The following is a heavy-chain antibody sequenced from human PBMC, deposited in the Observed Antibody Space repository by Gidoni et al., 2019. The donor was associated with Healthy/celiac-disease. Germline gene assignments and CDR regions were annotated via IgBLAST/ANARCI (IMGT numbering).Heavy chain of an antibody. V-gene: IGHV3-23*01. J-gene: IGHJ4*02. D-gene: IGHD3-3*01. Sequence: EVQLLEAGGGLVQPGGSLSISCAASGFTLSSSARSWVRQPPGKGLEWVSAISGSGGSTYYADSVKGRFTISRDNSKNTLDLQMNSLRAEDTAVYYCAKDPGAIFGVATEVPYWGQGTLVTVSS. CDR2: ISGSGGST. CDR3: AKDPGAIFGVATEVPY. CDR1: GFTLSSSA.